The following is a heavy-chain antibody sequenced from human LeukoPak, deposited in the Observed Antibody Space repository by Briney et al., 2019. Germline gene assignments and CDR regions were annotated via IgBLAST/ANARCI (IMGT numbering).Heavy chain of an antibody. V-gene: IGHV1-18*01. D-gene: IGHD1-20*01. CDR3: ARDRPYNWNVPLLDY. Sequence: ASVKVSCKASGYTFTSYGISWVRQAPGQGLEWMGWISAYNGNTNYAQKLQGRVTMTTDTSTSTAYMELRSLRSEDTAVYYCARDRPYNWNVPLLDYWGQGTLVTVSS. J-gene: IGHJ4*02. CDR2: ISAYNGNT. CDR1: GYTFTSYG.